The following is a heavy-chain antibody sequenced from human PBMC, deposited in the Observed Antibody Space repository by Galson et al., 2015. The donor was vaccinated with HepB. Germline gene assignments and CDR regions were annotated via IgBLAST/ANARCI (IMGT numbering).Heavy chain of an antibody. D-gene: IGHD3-3*01. Sequence: SETLSLTCTVSGGSISNSNNYWGWIRQPPGKGLEWIGSIDYSGTTYYNPSLKSRVTVSVDTSKNQFSLKLSSVTAADTAVYFCARQDATNTIFKLSGYHLGPFSDPWGQGTLVTVSS. CDR2: IDYSGTT. J-gene: IGHJ5*02. CDR3: ARQDATNTIFKLSGYHLGPFSDP. V-gene: IGHV4-39*01. CDR1: GGSISNSNNY.